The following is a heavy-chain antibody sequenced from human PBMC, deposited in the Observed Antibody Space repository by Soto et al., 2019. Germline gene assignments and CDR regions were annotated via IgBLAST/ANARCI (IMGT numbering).Heavy chain of an antibody. Sequence: PVGSLRLSCAVSGFTFSDYSMNWLRQAPGKGLEWVSYISSTGNTIYYVDSVKGRFTISRDTANNSLHLQMNSLRADDTAVYFCARGSIGFLKGGWFDPWGQGTLVTVSS. CDR2: ISSTGNTI. J-gene: IGHJ5*02. CDR1: GFTFSDYS. D-gene: IGHD6-25*01. CDR3: ARGSIGFLKGGWFDP. V-gene: IGHV3-11*01.